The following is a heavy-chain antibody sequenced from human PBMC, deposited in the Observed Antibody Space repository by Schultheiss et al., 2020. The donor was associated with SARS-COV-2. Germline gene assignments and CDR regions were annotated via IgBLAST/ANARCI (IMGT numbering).Heavy chain of an antibody. Sequence: SETLSLTCTVSGGSISSGDYYWSWIRQPPGKGLEWIGYIFYNGSPKYNPSLKSRVTISVDTSKNQFSLKLSSVTAADTAVYYCASFGYDFWSGYYTPGSWGQGTLVTVSS. CDR1: GGSISSGDYY. CDR3: ASFGYDFWSGYYTPGS. V-gene: IGHV4-61*08. CDR2: IFYNGSP. J-gene: IGHJ5*02. D-gene: IGHD3-3*01.